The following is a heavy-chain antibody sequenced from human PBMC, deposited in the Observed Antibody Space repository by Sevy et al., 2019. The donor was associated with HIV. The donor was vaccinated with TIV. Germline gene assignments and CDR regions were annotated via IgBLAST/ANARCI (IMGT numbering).Heavy chain of an antibody. J-gene: IGHJ4*02. CDR3: ARDNPRGYSFRSFDH. D-gene: IGHD5-18*01. V-gene: IGHV4-59*01. CDR1: GGSISSYY. Sequence: SETLSLTCTVSGGSISSYYWSWIRQPPGKRLEWIGYVFYIGSTNYNPSLKSRVTISVDTSKNQFSLKLSSVTAADTAVYYCARDNPRGYSFRSFDHWGQGTLVTVSS. CDR2: VFYIGST.